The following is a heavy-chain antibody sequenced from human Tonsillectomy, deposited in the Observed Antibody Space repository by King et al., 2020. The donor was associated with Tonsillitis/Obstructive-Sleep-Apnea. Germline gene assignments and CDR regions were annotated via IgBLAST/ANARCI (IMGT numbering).Heavy chain of an antibody. CDR3: ARTSSLPTAPGDS. J-gene: IGHJ4*02. CDR2: ISPGDSDP. Sequence: PLVPSGAALQPPGASLRISCPGSGYPFPSYWIGWVRQLPGKGLEWLGIISPGDSDPKYSPSFQGQVTISADKSITTAYLQWSSLKASDTAMYYCARTSSLPTAPGDSGGQGTLVTVSS. V-gene: IGHV5-51*01. CDR1: GYPFPSYW. D-gene: IGHD2-2*01.